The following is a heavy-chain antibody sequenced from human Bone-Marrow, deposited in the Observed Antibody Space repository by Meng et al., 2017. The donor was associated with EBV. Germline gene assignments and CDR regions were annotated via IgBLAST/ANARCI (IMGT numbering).Heavy chain of an antibody. V-gene: IGHV4-39*07. Sequence: QRRESGPGLVKPSETLSLTGTVSVGSISSSSYYWGWIRQPPGKGLEWIGSIYYSGSTYYNPSLKSRVTISVDTSKNQFSLKLSSVTAADTAVYYCARETGDRDYWGQGTLVTVSS. J-gene: IGHJ4*02. D-gene: IGHD4-17*01. CDR2: IYYSGST. CDR3: ARETGDRDY. CDR1: VGSISSSSYY.